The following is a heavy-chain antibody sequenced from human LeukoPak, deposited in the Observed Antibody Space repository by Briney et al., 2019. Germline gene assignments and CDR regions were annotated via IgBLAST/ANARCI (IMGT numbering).Heavy chain of an antibody. V-gene: IGHV4-39*01. CDR2: IYYSGST. CDR3: ARRRHRGYFDY. Sequence: SETLSLTCTVSGGSISSSSYYWSWIRQPPGKGLEWIGSIYYSGSTYYNPSLKSRVTISVDTSKNQFSLKPSSVTAADTAVYYCARRRHRGYFDYWGQGTLVTVSS. CDR1: GGSISSSSYY. J-gene: IGHJ4*02. D-gene: IGHD1-14*01.